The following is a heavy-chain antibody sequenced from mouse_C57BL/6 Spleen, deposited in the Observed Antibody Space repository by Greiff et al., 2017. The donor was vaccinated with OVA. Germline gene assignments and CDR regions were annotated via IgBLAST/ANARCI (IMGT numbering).Heavy chain of an antibody. CDR3: ARFDKDYAMDY. V-gene: IGHV1-80*01. J-gene: IGHJ4*01. CDR2: IYPGDGVT. Sequence: LQESGAELVKTGASVKISCKASGYAFSSSWMNWVKQRPGKGLEWIGQIYPGDGVTNYNGKLKGKATLTADKSSSTAYMQLCSLTSKDSAVDFGARFDKDYAMDYWGQGTSVTVSS. CDR1: GYAFSSSW.